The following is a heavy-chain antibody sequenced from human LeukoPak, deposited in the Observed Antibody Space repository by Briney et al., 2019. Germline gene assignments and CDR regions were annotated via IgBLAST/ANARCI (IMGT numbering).Heavy chain of an antibody. Sequence: PSETLSLTCSVSGGSLSNYYWTWIRQPPGKGLEWIGYIYSSGSTNYNPSLRSRVSISVDTSENQFSLNLSSVTAADTAVYYCASALGYDFWSGYYLYYYGMDVWGQGTTVTVSS. V-gene: IGHV4-59*12. CDR3: ASALGYDFWSGYYLYYYGMDV. CDR1: GGSLSNYY. D-gene: IGHD3-3*01. CDR2: IYSSGST. J-gene: IGHJ6*02.